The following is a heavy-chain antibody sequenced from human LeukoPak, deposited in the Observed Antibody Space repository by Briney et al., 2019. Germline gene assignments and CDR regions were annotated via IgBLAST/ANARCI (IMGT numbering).Heavy chain of an antibody. CDR3: ARVGSGYTFDY. J-gene: IGHJ4*02. CDR2: SGDT. D-gene: IGHD3-22*01. V-gene: IGHV4-59*01. Sequence: PSETLSLTCTVSGGSISSSYWGWIRQPPGKGLEWIGYSGDTNYNPSLKSRVTISIDTSKNQFSLKLSSVPAADTAVYYCARVGSGYTFDYWGQGTLVTVSS. CDR1: GGSISSSY.